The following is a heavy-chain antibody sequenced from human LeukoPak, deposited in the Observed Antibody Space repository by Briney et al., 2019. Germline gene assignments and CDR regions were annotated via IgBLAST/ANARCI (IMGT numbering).Heavy chain of an antibody. D-gene: IGHD5-12*01. CDR2: ISGSGGST. V-gene: IGHV3-23*01. J-gene: IGHJ3*02. CDR3: ARVLLPKYYDYDAFDI. CDR1: GFTFSSYA. Sequence: GGSLRLSFAASGFTFSSYATSWVRQAPGKGLEWVSAISGSGGSTYYADSVKGRFTISGDNSKNTLYLQMNSLRAEDTAVYYCARVLLPKYYDYDAFDIWGQGTMVTVSS.